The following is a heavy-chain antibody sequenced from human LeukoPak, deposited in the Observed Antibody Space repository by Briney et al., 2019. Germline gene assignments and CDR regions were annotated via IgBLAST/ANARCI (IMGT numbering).Heavy chain of an antibody. V-gene: IGHV3-53*01. J-gene: IGHJ4*02. CDR1: GFTVSSSY. Sequence: GGSLRLSCAASGFTVSSSYMSWVRQPPGKGLEWVSSIYSGGSTYYADSVKGRFTISRDNSKNTLFLQMTSLRVEDTAVYYCARDRALPATGYYFDYWGQGTLVTVSS. CDR3: ARDRALPATGYYFDY. CDR2: IYSGGST. D-gene: IGHD2-2*01.